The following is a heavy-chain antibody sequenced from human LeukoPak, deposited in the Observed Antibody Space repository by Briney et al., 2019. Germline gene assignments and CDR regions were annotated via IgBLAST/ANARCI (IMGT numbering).Heavy chain of an antibody. V-gene: IGHV3-23*01. CDR3: AKDRGYFDWLLLDY. Sequence: GGSLRLSCAASGFPFSNHAMSWVRQPPGKGLECVSAISNGNTYYADSVKGRFTISRDNSKNTLYLQMNSLRAEDTAVYYCAKDRGYFDWLLLDYWGQGTLVTVSS. CDR1: GFPFSNHA. D-gene: IGHD3-9*01. CDR2: ISNGNT. J-gene: IGHJ4*02.